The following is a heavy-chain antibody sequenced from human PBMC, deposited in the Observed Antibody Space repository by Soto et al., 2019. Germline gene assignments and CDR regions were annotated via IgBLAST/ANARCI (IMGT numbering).Heavy chain of an antibody. J-gene: IGHJ5*02. CDR1: GYTLTELS. V-gene: IGHV1-24*01. CDR2: FDPEDGET. D-gene: IGHD2-2*01. Sequence: ASVKVSCKVSGYTLTELSMHWVRQAPGKGLEWMGGFDPEDGETIYAQKFQGRVTMTEDTSTDTAYMELSSLRSEDTAVYYCATDMLRVFWDCSSTSCYRAWGQGTLVTVSS. CDR3: ATDMLRVFWDCSSTSCYRA.